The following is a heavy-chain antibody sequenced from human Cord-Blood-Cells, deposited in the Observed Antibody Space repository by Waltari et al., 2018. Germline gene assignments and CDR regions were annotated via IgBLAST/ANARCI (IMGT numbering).Heavy chain of an antibody. CDR1: GGSISSSSHY. Sequence: QLQLPESGPGLVKPSETLSLTCTVSGGSISSSSHYWGWIRQPPGKGLEWIGSIYYSGSTYYNPSLKSRVTISVDTSKNQFSLKLSSVTAADTAVYYCARSPSRFLEWLLGYFDYWGQGTLVTVSS. CDR3: ARSPSRFLEWLLGYFDY. J-gene: IGHJ4*02. V-gene: IGHV4-39*01. CDR2: IYYSGST. D-gene: IGHD3-3*01.